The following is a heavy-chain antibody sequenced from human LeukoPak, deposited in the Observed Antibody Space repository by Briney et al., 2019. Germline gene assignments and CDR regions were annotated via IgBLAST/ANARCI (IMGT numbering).Heavy chain of an antibody. CDR1: GFTFSSYE. D-gene: IGHD6-19*01. CDR3: ATSQRTSGRYGNAFNI. V-gene: IGHV3-48*03. CDR2: ISNSAGTM. Sequence: GGSLRLSCAASGFTFSSYEMNWVRQAPGKGLEWVSYISNSAGTMYYSDSVKGRFTISRDNAKNSLYLQMNSLRAEDTAVYYCATSQRTSGRYGNAFNIWGPGTMVTVSS. J-gene: IGHJ3*02.